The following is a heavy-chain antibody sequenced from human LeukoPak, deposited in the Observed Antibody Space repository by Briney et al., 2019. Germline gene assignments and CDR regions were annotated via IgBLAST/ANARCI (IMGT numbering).Heavy chain of an antibody. D-gene: IGHD6-13*01. CDR1: GGSISSSTYY. CDR3: ARSPRLNPPIAAAGTRSFYFDY. Sequence: ASETLSLTCTVSGGSISSSTYYWSWIRQPPGKGLEWIGEINHSGSTNYNPSLKSRVTISVDTSKNQFSLKLSSVTAADTAVYYCARSPRLNPPIAAAGTRSFYFDYWGQGTLVTVSS. CDR2: INHSGST. V-gene: IGHV4-39*07. J-gene: IGHJ4*02.